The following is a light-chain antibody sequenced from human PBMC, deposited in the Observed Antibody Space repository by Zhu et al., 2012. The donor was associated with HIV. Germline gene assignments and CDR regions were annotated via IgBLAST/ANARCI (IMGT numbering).Light chain of an antibody. CDR2: GAS. CDR1: QSVSSSY. J-gene: IGKJ4*01. V-gene: IGKV3-20*01. Sequence: EIVLTQSPGTLSLSPGERATLSCRASQSVSSSYLAWYQQKPGQAPRLLIYGASSRATGIPDRFSGSGSGTDFTLTISRLEPEDFAVYYCQQYGSSPPEGFFGGGTKVEIK. CDR3: QQYGSSPPEGF.